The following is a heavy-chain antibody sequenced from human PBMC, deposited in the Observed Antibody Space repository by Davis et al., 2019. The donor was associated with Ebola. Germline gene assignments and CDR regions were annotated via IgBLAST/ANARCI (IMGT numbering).Heavy chain of an antibody. Sequence: AASVKVSCKASGYTFTGYYMHWVRQAPGQGLEWMGWINPNSGGTNYAQKFQGWVTMTRDTSISTAYMELSSLRSEDTAVYYCARDTIFSSGWSLWGQGTLVTVSS. V-gene: IGHV1-2*04. CDR3: ARDTIFSSGWSL. J-gene: IGHJ4*02. D-gene: IGHD6-19*01. CDR2: INPNSGGT. CDR1: GYTFTGYY.